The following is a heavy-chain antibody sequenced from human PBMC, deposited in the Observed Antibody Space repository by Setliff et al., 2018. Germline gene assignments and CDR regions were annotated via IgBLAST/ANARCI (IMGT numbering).Heavy chain of an antibody. CDR1: GYTFTSYD. J-gene: IGHJ3*02. CDR3: ARVLFHCSSTSCYLDAFDI. D-gene: IGHD2-2*01. CDR2: MNPNSGNT. V-gene: IGHV1-8*02. Sequence: ASVKVSCKASGYTFTSYDINWVRQATGQGLEWMGWMNPNSGNTGYAQKLQGRVTMTTDTSTSTAYMELRSLRSDDTAVYYCARVLFHCSSTSCYLDAFDIWGQGTMVTV.